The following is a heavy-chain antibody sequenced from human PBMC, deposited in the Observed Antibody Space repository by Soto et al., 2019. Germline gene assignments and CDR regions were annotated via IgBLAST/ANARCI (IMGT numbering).Heavy chain of an antibody. D-gene: IGHD3-3*01. V-gene: IGHV4-39*01. CDR2: IFYTGRT. CDR3: ARLYYDFWSGSVKEYYFDY. Sequence: SETLSLTCTVSDGSISTSSYYWGWIRQSPGKGLEWIGTIFYTGRTYYNPSLESRVTISVDTSKNQFSLKLSSVTAADTAVYYCARLYYDFWSGSVKEYYFDYWGQGTLVTVS. CDR1: DGSISTSSYY. J-gene: IGHJ4*02.